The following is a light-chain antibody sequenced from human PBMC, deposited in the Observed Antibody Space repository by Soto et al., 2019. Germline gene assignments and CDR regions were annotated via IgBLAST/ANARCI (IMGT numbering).Light chain of an antibody. CDR2: GAS. Sequence: DIVMTQSPAILSVSPGEGVTLSCRASQSVGHDLAWYQQADGQAPRLLIYGASTRATGVPVRFTGSGSGTDFTLTISSLQSGDFAVYYCQQYYNWPPAWTFGQGTRVDIK. CDR3: QQYYNWPPAWT. CDR1: QSVGHD. J-gene: IGKJ1*01. V-gene: IGKV3-15*01.